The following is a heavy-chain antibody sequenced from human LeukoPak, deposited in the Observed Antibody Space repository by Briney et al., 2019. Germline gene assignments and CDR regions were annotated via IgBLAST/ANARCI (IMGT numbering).Heavy chain of an antibody. D-gene: IGHD4-17*01. CDR2: IIPIFGTA. J-gene: IGHJ6*02. V-gene: IGHV1-69*06. Sequence: ASVKVSCKASGGTFSSYAISWVRQAPGQGLEWMGGIIPIFGTANYAQKFQGRVTITADKSTSTAYMELSSLRSEDTAVYYCASGVPSDLPTVSQGLYYYYGMDVWGQGTTVTVSS. CDR3: ASGVPSDLPTVSQGLYYYYGMDV. CDR1: GGTFSSYA.